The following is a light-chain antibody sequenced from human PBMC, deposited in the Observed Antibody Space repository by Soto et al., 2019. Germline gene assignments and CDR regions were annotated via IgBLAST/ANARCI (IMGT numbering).Light chain of an antibody. J-gene: IGLJ3*02. CDR3: SSYTTSSTLV. V-gene: IGLV2-14*01. CDR2: EVN. Sequence: QSVLTQPASVSGSPGQSITISCTGTSSDVGGYNYVSWYQQHPGKAPKLMIYEVNNRPSGVSDRFSGSKSGNTASLTISGLQAEDEADYSCSSYTTSSTLVFGGGTKVTVL. CDR1: SSDVGGYNY.